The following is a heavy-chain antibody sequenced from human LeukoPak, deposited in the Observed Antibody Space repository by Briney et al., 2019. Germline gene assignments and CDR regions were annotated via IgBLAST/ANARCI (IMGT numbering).Heavy chain of an antibody. CDR1: GFTFSSYG. D-gene: IGHD3-22*01. Sequence: PGGSLRLSCAASGFTFSSYGVHWVRQAPGKGLEWVAFIRYDGSNKYYADSVKGRFTISRDNSKNTLYLQMNSLRAEDTAVYYCAKDQDPYYYDSSGYYGYWGQGTLVTVSS. CDR2: IRYDGSNK. V-gene: IGHV3-30*02. J-gene: IGHJ4*02. CDR3: AKDQDPYYYDSSGYYGY.